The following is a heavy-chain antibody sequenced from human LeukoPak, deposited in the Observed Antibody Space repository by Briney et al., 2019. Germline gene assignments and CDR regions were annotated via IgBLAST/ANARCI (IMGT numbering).Heavy chain of an antibody. CDR1: GYTFTSYD. V-gene: IGHV1-8*03. Sequence: GASVKVSCKASGYTFTSYDINWVRQATGQGLEWMGWMSPNSGNTGYAQKFQGRVTITRNTSMSTAYMELSSLRSEDTAVYYCARARIDCSSTSCDDAFDIWGQGTMVTVSS. J-gene: IGHJ3*02. CDR2: MSPNSGNT. D-gene: IGHD2-2*01. CDR3: ARARIDCSSTSCDDAFDI.